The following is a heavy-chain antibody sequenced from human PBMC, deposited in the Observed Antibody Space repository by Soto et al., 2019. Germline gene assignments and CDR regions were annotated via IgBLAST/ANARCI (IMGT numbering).Heavy chain of an antibody. J-gene: IGHJ5*02. V-gene: IGHV4-59*12. D-gene: IGHD6-6*01. Sequence: SETLSLTCPVSGGTIISYYWSLIRQPPGKGLEWIGYIYYSGSTNYHPSLESRVTISLDTSKNQFSLKLSSVAAADTAVYYCVRDVGPLTDGSSSNPYNWFGPWGQGALVTVSS. CDR2: IYYSGST. CDR1: GGTIISYY. CDR3: VRDVGPLTDGSSSNPYNWFGP.